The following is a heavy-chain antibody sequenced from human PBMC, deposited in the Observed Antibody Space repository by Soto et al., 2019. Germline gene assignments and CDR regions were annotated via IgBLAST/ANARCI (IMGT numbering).Heavy chain of an antibody. CDR1: GFTFSSYA. Sequence: EVQLLESGGGLVQPGGSLRISCAASGFTFSSYAMTWVRQAPGKGLEWVSSISSSGGNAYYADSVKGRFTMSNDNSKNTQDVQMSDLRSEDTAVYYGAKDTGFCVRITCDCYFDYWGQGTLVTVSS. V-gene: IGHV3-23*01. CDR2: ISSSGGNA. J-gene: IGHJ4*02. D-gene: IGHD2-21*01. CDR3: AKDTGFCVRITCDCYFDY.